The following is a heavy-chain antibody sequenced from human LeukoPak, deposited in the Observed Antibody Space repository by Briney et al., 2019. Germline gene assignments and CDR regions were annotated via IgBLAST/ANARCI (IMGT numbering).Heavy chain of an antibody. V-gene: IGHV4-59*08. D-gene: IGHD5-12*01. CDR3: ARHNYPGYHWFDP. J-gene: IGHJ5*02. CDR2: IYYSGGT. CDR1: GGSIGSHY. Sequence: SETLSLTCTVSGGSIGSHYWSWIRQPPGKGLEWIGYIYYSGGTNYNPSLKSRVTISVDTSKNQFSLKLSSVTAADTALYYCARHNYPGYHWFDPWGQGTLVTVSS.